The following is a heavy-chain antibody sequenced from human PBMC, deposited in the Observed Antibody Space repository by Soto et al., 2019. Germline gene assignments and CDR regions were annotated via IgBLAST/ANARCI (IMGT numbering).Heavy chain of an antibody. J-gene: IGHJ1*01. V-gene: IGHV3-23*01. D-gene: IGHD3-16*02. CDR1: GFSFGSYA. Sequence: GGSLRLSCAASGFSFGSYALSWVRQAPGKGLEWVSTISGSDGKTFYADSVKGRFSISRDTSQSTLYLQMNSLRADDTAMYYCARWSYRDYWGQGARVTVS. CDR2: ISGSDGKT. CDR3: ARWSYRDY.